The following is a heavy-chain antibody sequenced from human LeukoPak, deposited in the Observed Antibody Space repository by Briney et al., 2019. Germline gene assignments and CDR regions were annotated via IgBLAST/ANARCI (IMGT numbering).Heavy chain of an antibody. Sequence: VASVKVSCKASGYTFTGYYMHWVRQAPGQGLEWMGWINPNSGGTNYAQKFQGRVTMTRDTSISTAYMELSRLRSDDTAVYYCARGGPPKRYFDWLLTPLDYWGQGTLVTVSS. CDR3: ARGGPPKRYFDWLLTPLDY. V-gene: IGHV1-2*02. CDR2: INPNSGGT. CDR1: GYTFTGYY. J-gene: IGHJ4*02. D-gene: IGHD3-9*01.